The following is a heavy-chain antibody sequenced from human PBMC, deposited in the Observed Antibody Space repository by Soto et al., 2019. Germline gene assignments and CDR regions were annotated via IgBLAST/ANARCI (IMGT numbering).Heavy chain of an antibody. Sequence: PSEPLSLTCTVSGGSISSGDYYWSWIRQPPGKGLEWIGYIYYSGSTYYNPSLKSRVTISVDTSKNQFSLKLSSVTAADTAVYYCARVLASSGYHYYFDYWGQGTLVTVSS. CDR1: GGSISSGDYY. J-gene: IGHJ4*02. CDR2: IYYSGST. D-gene: IGHD3-22*01. V-gene: IGHV4-30-4*01. CDR3: ARVLASSGYHYYFDY.